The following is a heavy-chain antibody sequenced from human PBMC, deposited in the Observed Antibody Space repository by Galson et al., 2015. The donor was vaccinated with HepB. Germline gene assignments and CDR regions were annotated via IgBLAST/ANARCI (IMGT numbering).Heavy chain of an antibody. J-gene: IGHJ5*02. CDR2: IIPIFGTA. V-gene: IGHV1-69*13. Sequence: SVKVSCKASGGTFSSYAISWVRQAPGQGLEWMGGIIPIFGTANYAQKFQGRVTITADESTSTAYMELSSLRSEDTAVYYCARGVTGTTGWFDPWGQGTLVTVSS. D-gene: IGHD1-7*01. CDR3: ARGVTGTTGWFDP. CDR1: GGTFSSYA.